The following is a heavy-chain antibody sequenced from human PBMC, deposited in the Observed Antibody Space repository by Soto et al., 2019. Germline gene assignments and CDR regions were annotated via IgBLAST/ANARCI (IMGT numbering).Heavy chain of an antibody. D-gene: IGHD4-17*01. CDR1: GGSFSGYF. V-gene: IGHV4-34*01. Sequence: SETLSLTCAVYGGSFSGYFWTWIRQPPGKGLEWIGEINQSGSSNYNPSLKSRIAISVDTSKNQFSLRLRSVTAADTAVYYCARSPVTVVTDWYFDLRGRGNLVTV. CDR3: ARSPVTVVTDWYFDL. CDR2: INQSGSS. J-gene: IGHJ2*01.